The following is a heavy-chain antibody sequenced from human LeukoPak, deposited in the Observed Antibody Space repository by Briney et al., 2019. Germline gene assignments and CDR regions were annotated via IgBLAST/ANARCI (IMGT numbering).Heavy chain of an antibody. Sequence: SETLSLTCTVSGVSMNYYFWNWIRQPAGEGLQWIGRIHSSGTTNYNPSLKSRVTMSIDMSKNQFSLRLTSATAADTAVYYCAGSRRIIGGVNIYYCYYMDVWGKGTTVTVSS. V-gene: IGHV4-4*07. CDR1: GVSMNYYF. CDR3: AGSRRIIGGVNIYYCYYMDV. J-gene: IGHJ6*03. CDR2: IHSSGTT. D-gene: IGHD3-16*01.